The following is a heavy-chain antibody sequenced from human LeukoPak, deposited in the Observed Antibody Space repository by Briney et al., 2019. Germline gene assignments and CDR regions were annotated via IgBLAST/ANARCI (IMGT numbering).Heavy chain of an antibody. V-gene: IGHV1-69*05. J-gene: IGHJ4*02. CDR2: IIPIFGTA. CDR3: AKDRAFAPEIDY. CDR1: GGTFSSYA. Sequence: SVKVSCKASGGTFSSYAISRVRQAPGQGLEWMGGIIPIFGTANYAQKFQGRVTITTDESTSTAYMELSSLRVEDTAVYYCAKDRAFAPEIDYWGQGTLVTVSS.